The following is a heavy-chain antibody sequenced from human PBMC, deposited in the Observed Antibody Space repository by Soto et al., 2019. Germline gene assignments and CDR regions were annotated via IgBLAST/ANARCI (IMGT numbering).Heavy chain of an antibody. D-gene: IGHD2-2*01. V-gene: IGHV4-39*01. Sequence: SETLSLTCTVSGGSISSSSYYWGWIRQPPGKGLEWIGTIYYSGSTYYNPSLKSRVTISVDTSKNQFSLKLSSVTAADTAVYYCARHFCSGPSCRYYYYYYMDVWGKGTTVTVSS. CDR2: IYYSGST. CDR1: GGSISSSSYY. J-gene: IGHJ6*03. CDR3: ARHFCSGPSCRYYYYYYMDV.